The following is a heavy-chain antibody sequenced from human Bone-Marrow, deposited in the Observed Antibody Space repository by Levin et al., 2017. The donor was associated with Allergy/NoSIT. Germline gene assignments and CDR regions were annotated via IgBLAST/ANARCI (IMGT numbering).Heavy chain of an antibody. J-gene: IGHJ4*02. CDR3: ARDTRHYFDRSGYWRTSGKY. D-gene: IGHD3-22*01. CDR1: VGSISSTSYY. CDR2: IDYSGST. V-gene: IGHV4-39*07. Sequence: PSETLSLTCTVSVGSISSTSYYWGWIRQPPGKGLEWIGSIDYSGSTYYNPSLKSRVTISVDKSKNQFSLRLSSVTAADTAVYYCARDTRHYFDRSGYWRTSGKYWGPGILVTVSS.